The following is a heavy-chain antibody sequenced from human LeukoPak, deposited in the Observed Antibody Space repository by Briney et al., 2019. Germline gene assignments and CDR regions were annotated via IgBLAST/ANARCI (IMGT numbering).Heavy chain of an antibody. Sequence: PSETLSLXCAVYGGSFSGYYWSWIRQPPGKGLEWIGEINHSGSTNYNPSLKSRVTISVDTSKNQFSLKLSSVTAADTAVYYCARLYCGGDCYDYFDYWGQGTLVTVSS. D-gene: IGHD2-21*01. CDR1: GGSFSGYY. V-gene: IGHV4-34*01. CDR2: INHSGST. J-gene: IGHJ4*02. CDR3: ARLYCGGDCYDYFDY.